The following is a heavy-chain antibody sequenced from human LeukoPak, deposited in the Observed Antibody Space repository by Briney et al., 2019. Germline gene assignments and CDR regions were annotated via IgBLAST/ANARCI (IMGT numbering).Heavy chain of an antibody. CDR1: GNTLTELS. CDR3: AVDEDIVATELRS. J-gene: IGHJ4*02. D-gene: IGHD5-12*01. Sequence: GASVKVSCKVSGNTLTELSMHWVRQAPGKGLEWMGGFHPEDGERIYAQKFQGRVTLTEDTSTDTAYMELSSLRSEDTAVYYCAVDEDIVATELRSWGQGTLVTVSS. CDR2: FHPEDGER. V-gene: IGHV1-24*01.